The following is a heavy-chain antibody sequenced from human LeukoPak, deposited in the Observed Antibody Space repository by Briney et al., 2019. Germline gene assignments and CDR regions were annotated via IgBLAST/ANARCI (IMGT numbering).Heavy chain of an antibody. CDR1: GYTFTSYG. CDR2: ISACNGNT. CDR3: ARVSDCSSTSCLDY. V-gene: IGHV1-18*01. D-gene: IGHD2-2*01. J-gene: IGHJ4*02. Sequence: GASVKVSCKASGYTFTSYGISWVRQAPGQGLEWMGWISACNGNTNYAQKLQGRVTMTTDTSTSTAYMELRSLRSDDTAVYYCARVSDCSSTSCLDYWGQGTLVTVSS.